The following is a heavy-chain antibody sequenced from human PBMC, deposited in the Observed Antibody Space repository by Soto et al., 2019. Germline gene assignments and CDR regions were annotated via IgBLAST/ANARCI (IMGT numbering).Heavy chain of an antibody. CDR1: GFTFSSYS. Sequence: PGGSLRLSCAASGFTFSSYSMNWVRRAPGKGLEWVALISYDGSNKYYADSVKGRFTISRDNSKNTLYLQMNSLRAEDTAMYYCAKDAPYYYDSSGYYGPFDYWGQGTLVTVSS. D-gene: IGHD3-22*01. J-gene: IGHJ4*02. CDR2: ISYDGSNK. CDR3: AKDAPYYYDSSGYYGPFDY. V-gene: IGHV3-30*18.